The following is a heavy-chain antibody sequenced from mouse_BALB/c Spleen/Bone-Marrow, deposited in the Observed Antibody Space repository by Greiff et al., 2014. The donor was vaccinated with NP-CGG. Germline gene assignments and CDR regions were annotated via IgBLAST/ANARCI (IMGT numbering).Heavy chain of an antibody. CDR1: AYTFTTYY. CDR2: INPSNGGT. J-gene: IGHJ1*01. D-gene: IGHD2-1*01. Sequence: QVQLQQSGAELVKPGASGKFSCKPSAYTFTTYYMYWGKGSPGKGLGWIGEINPSNGGTNFNEKFKSKATLTVDKSSSTAYMQLSSLTSEDSAVYYCTRSYYGNYFDVWGAGTTVTVSS. CDR3: TRSYYGNYFDV. V-gene: IGHV1S81*02.